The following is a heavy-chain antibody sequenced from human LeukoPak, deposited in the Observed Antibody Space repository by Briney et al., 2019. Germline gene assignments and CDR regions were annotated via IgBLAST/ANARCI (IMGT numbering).Heavy chain of an antibody. D-gene: IGHD3-10*01. V-gene: IGHV3-11*06. CDR3: ARFGQSANWFDP. J-gene: IGHJ5*02. CDR1: GFTFSDYY. Sequence: PGGSLRLSSAASGFTFSDYYMSWIRQAPGKGLEWVSYISSSSSYTNYADSVKGRFTISRDNAKNSLYLQMNSLRAEDTAVYYCARFGQSANWFDPWGQGTLVTVSS. CDR2: ISSSSSYT.